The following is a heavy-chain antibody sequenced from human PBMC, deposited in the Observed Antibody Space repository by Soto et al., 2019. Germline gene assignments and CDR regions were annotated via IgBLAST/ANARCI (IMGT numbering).Heavy chain of an antibody. J-gene: IGHJ4*02. V-gene: IGHV3-74*01. CDR3: ARGAFRAYYFDW. CDR1: GFTFSSYW. CDR2: LNSDGSTT. Sequence: EVQLVESGGGLVQPGGSLRLSCAASGFTFSSYWMHWVRQAPGKGLVWVSRLNSDGSTTNYADSVKGRFTISRDNAKNTLYLQMNSRTVEDTAVYYCARGAFRAYYFDWWGQGTLVTVSS.